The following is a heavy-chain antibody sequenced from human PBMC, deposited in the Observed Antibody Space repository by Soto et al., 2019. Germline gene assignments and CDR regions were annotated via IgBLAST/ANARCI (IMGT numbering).Heavy chain of an antibody. J-gene: IGHJ4*02. CDR2: IFWDGDK. CDR1: GFSLSADGVG. V-gene: IGHV2-5*02. D-gene: IGHD2-15*01. Sequence: QITLKESGPTLVKPTQTLTLTCAFSGFSLSADGVGVGWIRQPPGKAPEWLALIFWDGDKRYSPSLKSRLSITTDASKSHVVLIMTDMDPVHTATVYCAHSQRRSRCSGGNYYHFDFWGQGTLVTVSS. CDR3: AHSQRRSRCSGGNYYHFDF.